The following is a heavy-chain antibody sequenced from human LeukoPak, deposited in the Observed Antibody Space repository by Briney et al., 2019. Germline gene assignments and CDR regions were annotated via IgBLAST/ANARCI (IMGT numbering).Heavy chain of an antibody. V-gene: IGHV4-59*01. D-gene: IGHD5-24*01. Sequence: SETLSLTCTVSGGSISSYYWSWVRQPPGKGLEWIGYIYYSGSTNYNPSLKSRVTISVDTSKNQFSLKLSSMTAADTAVYYCAREMGTIDRFFDYWGQGTLVTVSS. CDR3: AREMGTIDRFFDY. J-gene: IGHJ4*02. CDR1: GGSISSYY. CDR2: IYYSGST.